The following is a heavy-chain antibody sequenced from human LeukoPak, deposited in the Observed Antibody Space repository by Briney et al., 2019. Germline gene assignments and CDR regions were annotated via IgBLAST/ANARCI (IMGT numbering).Heavy chain of an antibody. CDR2: INSRSNQL. CDR1: GFNFSIYS. J-gene: IGHJ4*02. D-gene: IGHD2-15*01. V-gene: IGHV3-21*01. CDR3: ARVHSGIDY. Sequence: PGGSLRLSCAASGFNFSIYSMYWIRQAPGKGLEWVSSINSRSNQLYYADSVKGRFTISRDNAENSLYLQMNSLRADDSAMYYCARVHSGIDYWGQGTLVTVSS.